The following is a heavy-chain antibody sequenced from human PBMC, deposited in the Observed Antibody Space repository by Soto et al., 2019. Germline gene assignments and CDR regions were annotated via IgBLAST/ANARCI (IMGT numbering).Heavy chain of an antibody. CDR3: ARGQLLHYQYGLDV. CDR1: GVPITTFY. J-gene: IGHJ6*02. V-gene: IGHV4-59*07. Sequence: QVQLQESGPALVRPSDSLSLMCSVSGVPITTFYWSWIRQAPGKGMEYIGYIYYGGSTHYNPALKSRATISVDADKSEFSLKLRAVTAADTAAYYCARGQLLHYQYGLDVWGQGTTVIV. CDR2: IYYGGST. D-gene: IGHD3-10*01.